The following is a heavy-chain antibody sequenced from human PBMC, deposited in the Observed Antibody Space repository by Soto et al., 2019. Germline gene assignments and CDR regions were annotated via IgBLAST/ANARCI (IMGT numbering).Heavy chain of an antibody. Sequence: ASVKVSCKASGYTFTSYDINWVRQATGQGLEWMGWMNPNSGNTGYAQKFQGRVTMTRNTSISTAYMELSSLRSEDTAVYYCASFPIFGVPRQDAFDIWGQGTMVTVSS. D-gene: IGHD3-3*01. J-gene: IGHJ3*02. CDR2: MNPNSGNT. CDR3: ASFPIFGVPRQDAFDI. V-gene: IGHV1-8*01. CDR1: GYTFTSYD.